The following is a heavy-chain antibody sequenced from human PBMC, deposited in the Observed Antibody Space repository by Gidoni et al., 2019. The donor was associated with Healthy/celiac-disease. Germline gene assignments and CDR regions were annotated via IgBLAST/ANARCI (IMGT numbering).Heavy chain of an antibody. J-gene: IGHJ4*02. D-gene: IGHD5-12*01. V-gene: IGHV3-23*01. Sequence: EVQLLESGGGLVQPGGSLRLAGAASGYTFSSDAMSWVRQAPGKRLEWVSAITGSGGRTYYTDSVKGRFTISRDNSKNTLYLQMNSLRAEDTAVYYCARREIVATITHDYWGQGTLVTVSS. CDR1: GYTFSSDA. CDR2: ITGSGGRT. CDR3: ARREIVATITHDY.